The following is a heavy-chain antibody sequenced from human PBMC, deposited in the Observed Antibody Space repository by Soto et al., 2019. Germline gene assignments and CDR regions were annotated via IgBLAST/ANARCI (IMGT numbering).Heavy chain of an antibody. CDR3: ASWRSYSGSYCFDY. Sequence: QVQLVQSGAEVKKPGSSVKVSCEASGGTFNTYTINWVRQAPGRGLEWMGQVIPMYDSVNYAESFQGRVTIAADKSTNIADMELSSLRSEDTALYFCASWRSYSGSYCFDYWGQGTLVIVSS. CDR2: VIPMYDSV. J-gene: IGHJ4*02. D-gene: IGHD1-26*01. CDR1: GGTFNTYT. V-gene: IGHV1-69*06.